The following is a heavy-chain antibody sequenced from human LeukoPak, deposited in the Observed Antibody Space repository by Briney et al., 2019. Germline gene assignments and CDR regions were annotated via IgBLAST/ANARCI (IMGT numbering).Heavy chain of an antibody. CDR2: ISSSSSYI. V-gene: IGHV3-21*04. CDR3: AKGRGYELPLDN. Sequence: PGGSLRLSCVASGFTFSDYWMSWVRQAPGKGLEWVSSISSSSSYIYYADSVKGRFTISRDNAKNSLYLQMNSLRAEDTALYYCAKGRGYELPLDNWGQGTLVTVSS. CDR1: GFTFSDYW. D-gene: IGHD5-12*01. J-gene: IGHJ4*02.